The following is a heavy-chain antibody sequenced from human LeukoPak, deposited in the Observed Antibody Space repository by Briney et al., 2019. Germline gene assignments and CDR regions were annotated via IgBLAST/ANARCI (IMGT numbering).Heavy chain of an antibody. CDR1: GGTFSSYA. V-gene: IGHV1-69*04. Sequence: SVKVSCKASGGTFSSYAISWVRQAPGQGLEWMGRIIPIFGIANYAQKFQGRVTITADKSTSTAYMELSSLRSEDTAVYYCARGARSLYYYGMDVWGQGTTVTVSS. D-gene: IGHD6-6*01. J-gene: IGHJ6*02. CDR3: ARGARSLYYYGMDV. CDR2: IIPIFGIA.